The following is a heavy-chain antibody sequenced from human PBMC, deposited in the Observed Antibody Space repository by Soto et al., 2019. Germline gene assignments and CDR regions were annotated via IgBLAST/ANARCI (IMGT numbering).Heavy chain of an antibody. V-gene: IGHV4-39*01. CDR1: GDCISNTTYY. CDR2: IYFSGSGTS. Sequence: XETLSLTFRVCGDCISNTTYYWGGVRQAPGKGLEWVGSIYFSGSGTSHYNPSLKSRVTISVDTSKNQFSLKLTSVTAADTAVYYCARPRYRFGTSGYYPFDYWGQGTLVTVSS. CDR3: ARPRYRFGTSGYYPFDY. D-gene: IGHD3-22*01. J-gene: IGHJ4*02.